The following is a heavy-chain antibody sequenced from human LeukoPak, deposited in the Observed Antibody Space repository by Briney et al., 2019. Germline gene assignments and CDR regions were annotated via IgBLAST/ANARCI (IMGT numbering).Heavy chain of an antibody. CDR2: ISYDGSNK. D-gene: IGHD4-11*01. Sequence: GGSLRLSCAASGFAFSSYWMSWVRQAPGKGLEWVALISYDGSNKYYADSVKGRFTISRDNSKNTLYLQMNSLRAEDTAVYYCAKVGLTVTTILDYFDYWGQGTLVTVSS. J-gene: IGHJ4*02. V-gene: IGHV3-30*18. CDR1: GFAFSSYW. CDR3: AKVGLTVTTILDYFDY.